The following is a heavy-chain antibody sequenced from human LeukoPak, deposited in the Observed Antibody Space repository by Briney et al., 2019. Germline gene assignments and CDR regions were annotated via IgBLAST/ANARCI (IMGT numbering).Heavy chain of an antibody. V-gene: IGHV4-31*03. D-gene: IGHD3-22*01. CDR2: IYYSGST. CDR1: GGSISSGGYY. Sequence: SETLSLTCTVSGGSISSGGYYWSWIRQHPGKGLEWIGYIYYSGSTYYNPSLKSRVTISVDTSKNQFSLKLSSVTAADTAVYYCARLPPGYYDSSGYFDYWGQGTLVTVSS. J-gene: IGHJ4*02. CDR3: ARLPPGYYDSSGYFDY.